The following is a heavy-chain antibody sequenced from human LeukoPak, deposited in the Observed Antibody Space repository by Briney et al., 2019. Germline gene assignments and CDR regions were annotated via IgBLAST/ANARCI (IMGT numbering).Heavy chain of an antibody. CDR2: ISSSSSFI. V-gene: IGHV3-21*01. CDR3: ANNEGSQVNGNYYGSDV. CDR1: GSTFSIYS. D-gene: IGHD3-10*01. J-gene: IGHJ6*04. Sequence: GGSLRLSCAASGSTFSIYSMNWVRQAPGKGLEWVSSISSSSSFIYYADSVKGRFTISRDNAKNSLYLQMNSLRAEDTAVYYCANNEGSQVNGNYYGSDVWGKGTTVTVSS.